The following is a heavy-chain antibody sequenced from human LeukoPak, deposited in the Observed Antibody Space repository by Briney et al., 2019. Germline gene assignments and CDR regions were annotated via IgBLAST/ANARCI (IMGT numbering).Heavy chain of an antibody. V-gene: IGHV1-69*13. CDR3: ARGGVCGGDCYPFDY. Sequence: SVKVSCKASGGTFSSYAISWVRQAPGQGLEWMGGSIPIFGTANYAQKFQGRVTITADESTSTAYMELSSLRSEDTAVYYCARGGVCGGDCYPFDYWGQGTLVTVSS. J-gene: IGHJ4*02. D-gene: IGHD2-21*02. CDR1: GGTFSSYA. CDR2: SIPIFGTA.